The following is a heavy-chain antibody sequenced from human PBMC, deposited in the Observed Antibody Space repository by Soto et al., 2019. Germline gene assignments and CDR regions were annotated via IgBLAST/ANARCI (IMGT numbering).Heavy chain of an antibody. CDR1: GFTFSSYW. V-gene: IGHV3-7*01. J-gene: IGHJ6*03. CDR3: ARVERGIYCSSTSCYVGTYYYYYMDV. Sequence: PGGSLRLSCAASGFTFSSYWMSWVRQAPGKGLEWVANIKQDGSEKYYVDSVKGRFTISRDNAKNSLYLQMNSLRAEDTAVYYCARVERGIYCSSTSCYVGTYYYYYMDVWGKGTTVTVSS. D-gene: IGHD2-2*01. CDR2: IKQDGSEK.